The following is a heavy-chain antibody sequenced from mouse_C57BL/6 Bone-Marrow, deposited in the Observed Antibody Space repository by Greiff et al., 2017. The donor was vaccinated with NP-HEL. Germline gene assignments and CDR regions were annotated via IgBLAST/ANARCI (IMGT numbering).Heavy chain of an antibody. J-gene: IGHJ1*03. D-gene: IGHD1-1*01. CDR1: GYTFTSYW. CDR3: AREDYYGSSWYFDV. CDR2: IDPSDSYT. V-gene: IGHV1-69*01. Sequence: VQLQQPGAELVMPGASVKLSCKASGYTFTSYWMHWVKQRPGQGLEWIGEIDPSDSYTNYNQKFKGKSTLTVDKSPSTSYMQLSSLTSEDSAVYYCAREDYYGSSWYFDVWGTGTTVTVSS.